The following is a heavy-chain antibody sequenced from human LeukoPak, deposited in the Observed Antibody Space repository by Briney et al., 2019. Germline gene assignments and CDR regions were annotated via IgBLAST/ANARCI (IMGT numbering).Heavy chain of an antibody. CDR3: ARDPGDYDSSGLLDY. J-gene: IGHJ4*02. D-gene: IGHD3-22*01. V-gene: IGHV4-61*02. CDR2: IYTSGST. Sequence: SQTLSLTCIVSGGSISSGSYYWSWIRQPAGKGLEWIGRIYTSGSTNYNPSLKSRVTISVDTSKNQFSLKLSSVTAADTAVYYCARDPGDYDSSGLLDYWGQGTLVTVSS. CDR1: GGSISSGSYY.